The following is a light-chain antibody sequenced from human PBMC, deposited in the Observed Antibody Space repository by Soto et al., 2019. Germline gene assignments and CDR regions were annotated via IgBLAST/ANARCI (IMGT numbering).Light chain of an antibody. J-gene: IGLJ1*01. CDR1: SSDVGAYNY. CDR3: SSLTTSFTYV. V-gene: IGLV2-14*01. CDR2: EVS. Sequence: QSALTQPACVSFSPGQSVAISCTGTSSDVGAYNYISWYQQHPGKAPKLLLSEVSNRPSGVSDRFSGSKSGNTASLTISGLQAEDEADYYCSSLTTSFTYVFGTGTKVTVL.